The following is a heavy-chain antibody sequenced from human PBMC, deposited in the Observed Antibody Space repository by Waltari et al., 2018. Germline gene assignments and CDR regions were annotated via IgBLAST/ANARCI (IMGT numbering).Heavy chain of an antibody. V-gene: IGHV3-20*04. CDR3: ARRNSGEDY. CDR2: INWSGGDI. D-gene: IGHD2-15*01. CDR1: GFNFDEYA. Sequence: EVQLVESGGRLVRTGGSLRLSCAASGFNFDEYAMTWVRQAPGKGLQGGYSINWSGGDINDADSVKCRFTVSRDNAKRSFYLQMDSLRVEDTAFYYCARRNSGEDYWGQGTLVTVSS. J-gene: IGHJ4*02.